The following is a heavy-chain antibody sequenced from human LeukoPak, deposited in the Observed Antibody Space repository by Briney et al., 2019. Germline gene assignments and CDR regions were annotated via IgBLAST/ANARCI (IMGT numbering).Heavy chain of an antibody. V-gene: IGHV3-74*01. D-gene: IGHD3-10*01. J-gene: IGHJ5*02. CDR2: VNPDGRTT. Sequence: GGSLRLSCAASGFTFSDYWMHWVRRAPGRGLVWVSRVNPDGRTTTYADSVKGRFTISRDNAKNTVYLQMNSLRAEDTAVYYCARGDRWFGEYLIDPWGQGTLVTVSS. CDR3: ARGDRWFGEYLIDP. CDR1: GFTFSDYW.